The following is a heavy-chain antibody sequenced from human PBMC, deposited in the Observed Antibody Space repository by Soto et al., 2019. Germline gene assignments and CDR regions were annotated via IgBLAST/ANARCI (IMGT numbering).Heavy chain of an antibody. D-gene: IGHD3-3*01. Sequence: PGGSLRLSCTGSGFIFGSYSVNWVRQAPGKGLEWISYISSSRDTTYSADSVKGRFTVSRDNAKNSVYLEMNSLRAEDTAVYYCARDLEWLFPNYFDYWGQGTLVTVSS. CDR2: ISSSRDTT. CDR3: ARDLEWLFPNYFDY. V-gene: IGHV3-48*04. CDR1: GFIFGSYS. J-gene: IGHJ4*02.